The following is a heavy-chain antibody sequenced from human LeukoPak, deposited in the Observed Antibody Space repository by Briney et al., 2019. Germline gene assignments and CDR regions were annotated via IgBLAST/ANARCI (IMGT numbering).Heavy chain of an antibody. Sequence: GASVKVSCKASGYTFTSYGISWVRQAPGQGLEWMGWISAYNGNTNYAQKLQGRVTMTTDTSASTAYMELRSLRSDDTAVYYCARVIGVWFGESYDYWGQGTLVTVSS. D-gene: IGHD3-10*01. J-gene: IGHJ4*02. CDR2: ISAYNGNT. CDR3: ARVIGVWFGESYDY. CDR1: GYTFTSYG. V-gene: IGHV1-18*01.